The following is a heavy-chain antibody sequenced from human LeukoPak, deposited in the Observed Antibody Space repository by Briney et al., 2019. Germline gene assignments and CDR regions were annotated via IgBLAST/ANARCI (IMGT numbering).Heavy chain of an antibody. J-gene: IGHJ5*02. Sequence: GESLKISCKGSGYSFTSYWIGWVRQMPGKGLEWMGIIYPGDSDTRYSPPFQGQVTISADKSISTAYLQWSSLKASDTAMYYCARLSDSSGYYGTVWFDPWGQGTLVTVSS. CDR3: ARLSDSSGYYGTVWFDP. CDR2: IYPGDSDT. CDR1: GYSFTSYW. D-gene: IGHD3-22*01. V-gene: IGHV5-51*01.